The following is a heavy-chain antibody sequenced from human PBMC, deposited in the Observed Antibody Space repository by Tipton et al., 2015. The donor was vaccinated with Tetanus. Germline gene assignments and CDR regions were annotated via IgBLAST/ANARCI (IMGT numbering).Heavy chain of an antibody. CDR1: GGSISSGGYY. CDR3: ARDQARGARGWNYFDY. J-gene: IGHJ4*02. V-gene: IGHV4-31*03. CDR2: IYYSGST. Sequence: TLSLTCTVSGGSISSGGYYWSWIRQHPGKGLEWIGDIYYSGSTYYNPSLKSRVTLSVDTSKNQFSLKLNSVTAADTAVYYCARDQARGARGWNYFDYWGQGTLATVSS. D-gene: IGHD1-26*01.